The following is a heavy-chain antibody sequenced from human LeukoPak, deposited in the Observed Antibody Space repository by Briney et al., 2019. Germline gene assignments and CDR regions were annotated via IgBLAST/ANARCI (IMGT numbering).Heavy chain of an antibody. CDR3: ARHDRDDDFWSGYYFWFDP. CDR2: ISAYNGNT. D-gene: IGHD3-3*01. CDR1: GYTFTSYG. J-gene: IGHJ5*02. V-gene: IGHV1-18*01. Sequence: GASVKVSCKASGYTFTSYGISWVRQAPGQGLEWMGWISAYNGNTNYAQKLQGRVTMTTDTSTSTAYMELRSLRSDDTAVYYCARHDRDDDFWSGYYFWFDPWGQGTLVTVSS.